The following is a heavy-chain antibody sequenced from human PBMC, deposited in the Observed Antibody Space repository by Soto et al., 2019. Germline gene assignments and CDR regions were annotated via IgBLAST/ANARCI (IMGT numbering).Heavy chain of an antibody. CDR2: INPNSGGT. Sequence: GASVKVSCKASGYTFTGYYMHWVRQAPGQGLEWMGWINPNSGGTNYAQKFQGRVTMTRDTSISTAYMELSRLRSDDTAVYYCASPVYCSSTSCHEDYGMDVWGQGTTLTVSS. CDR3: ASPVYCSSTSCHEDYGMDV. D-gene: IGHD2-2*01. V-gene: IGHV1-2*02. J-gene: IGHJ6*02. CDR1: GYTFTGYY.